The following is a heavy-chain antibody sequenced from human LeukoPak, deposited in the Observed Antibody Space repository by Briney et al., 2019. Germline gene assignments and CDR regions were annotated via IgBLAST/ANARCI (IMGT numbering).Heavy chain of an antibody. D-gene: IGHD3-10*01. J-gene: IGHJ6*02. Sequence: GGSLRLSCAASGFTFSSYWMHWVRQGPGKGLLWDSRINGDGSSTSYADSVEGRFTISRDNAKNTLYLQMNSLRAEDTAVYYCARVRYDYYGMDVWGQGTTVTVSS. V-gene: IGHV3-74*01. CDR1: GFTFSSYW. CDR2: INGDGSST. CDR3: ARVRYDYYGMDV.